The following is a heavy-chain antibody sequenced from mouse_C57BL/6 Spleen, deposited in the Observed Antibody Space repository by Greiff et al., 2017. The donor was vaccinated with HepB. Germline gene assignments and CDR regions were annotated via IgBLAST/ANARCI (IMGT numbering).Heavy chain of an antibody. CDR1: GYTFTSYW. Sequence: VQLQQPGAELVKPGASVKLSCKASGYTFTSYWMHWVKQRPGQGLEWIGMIHPNSGSTNYNEKFKSKATLTVDKSSSTAYMQLSSLTSEDSAVYYCARAVYDYDGDYFDYWGQGTTLTVSS. CDR3: ARAVYDYDGDYFDY. D-gene: IGHD2-4*01. J-gene: IGHJ2*01. V-gene: IGHV1-64*01. CDR2: IHPNSGST.